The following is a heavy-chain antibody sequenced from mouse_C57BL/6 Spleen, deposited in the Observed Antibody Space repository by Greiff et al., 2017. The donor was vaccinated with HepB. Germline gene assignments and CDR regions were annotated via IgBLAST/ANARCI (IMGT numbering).Heavy chain of an antibody. Sequence: EVKLVESGGGLVKPGGSLKLSCAASGFTFSSYAMSWVRQTPEKRLEWVATISDGGSYTYYPDNVQGRFTISRDNDKNNLYLQRSHLKSEDTAMYYGARARTGTGALFAYWGQGTLVTGSA. J-gene: IGHJ3*01. CDR2: ISDGGSYT. CDR1: GFTFSSYA. V-gene: IGHV5-4*03. D-gene: IGHD4-1*01. CDR3: ARARTGTGALFAY.